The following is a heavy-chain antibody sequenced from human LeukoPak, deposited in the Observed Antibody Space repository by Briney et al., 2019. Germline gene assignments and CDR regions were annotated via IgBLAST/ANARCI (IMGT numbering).Heavy chain of an antibody. CDR2: MYDGGST. J-gene: IGHJ3*02. V-gene: IGHV4-39*01. CDR3: VRRSHTSWPI. CDR1: GVSISGSDYY. Sequence: PSETLSLTCSVSGVSISGSDYYWPWMRQPPGKELEWIGSMYDGGSTYYDPSFESRATISVDTSKSQFSLKLTSVTAADTAIYYCVRRSHTSWPIWGRGTMVTVSS.